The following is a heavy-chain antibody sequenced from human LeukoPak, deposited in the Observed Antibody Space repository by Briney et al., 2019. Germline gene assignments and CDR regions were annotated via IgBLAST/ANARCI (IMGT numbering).Heavy chain of an antibody. CDR1: GFTFSDYS. CDR2: ISIGRPNI. CDR3: VRDPEALDY. Sequence: PGGSLRLSCVASGFTFSDYSMNWVRQAPGKGLEWVSYISIGRPNIHYAQSVKGRFTISRDSAKNSLYLQMNSLRDEDTAVYYCVRDPEALDYWGQGTLVTVSS. V-gene: IGHV3-48*02. J-gene: IGHJ4*02.